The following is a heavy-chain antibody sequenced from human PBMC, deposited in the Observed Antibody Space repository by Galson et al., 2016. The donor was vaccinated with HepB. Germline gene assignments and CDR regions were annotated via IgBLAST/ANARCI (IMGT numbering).Heavy chain of an antibody. CDR1: GGTFSSYA. V-gene: IGHV1-69*13. CDR3: TRDSGYCNAGSCGSPIRWFDP. Sequence: SVKVSCKASGGTFSSYAISWVRQAPGQGLEWMGGINPLFGTASYAQKFQGKVTITADESTSTAYMELSSLRSEDTAVYYCTRDSGYCNAGSCGSPIRWFDPWGQGTLVTVSS. D-gene: IGHD2-15*01. CDR2: INPLFGTA. J-gene: IGHJ5*02.